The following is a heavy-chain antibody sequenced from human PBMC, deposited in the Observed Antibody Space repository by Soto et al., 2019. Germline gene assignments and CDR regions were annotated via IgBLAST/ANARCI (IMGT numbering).Heavy chain of an antibody. CDR3: AKGELAYYYYYYMDV. CDR2: ISWNSDSI. Sequence: EVQLVESGGGLVQPGRSLRLSCAASGFTFDDYAMHWVRQAPGKGLEWVSGISWNSDSIGYADSVKGRFTISRDNAKNSLYLQMNSLRAEDTALYYCAKGELAYYYYYYMDVWGKGTTVTVSS. V-gene: IGHV3-9*01. CDR1: GFTFDDYA. J-gene: IGHJ6*03. D-gene: IGHD3-10*01.